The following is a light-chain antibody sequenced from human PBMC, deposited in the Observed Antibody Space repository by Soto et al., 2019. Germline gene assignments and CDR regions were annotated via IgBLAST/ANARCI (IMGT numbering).Light chain of an antibody. CDR3: SSYTSTSTPFA. Sequence: QSVLAQPASVSGSPGQSITISCTGTSSGVGDYNYVSWYQQYPGKAPKLMIYEVSNRPSGVSNRFSGSKSGNTASLTISGLQAEDEADYYCSSYTSTSTPFAFGTGTKVTVL. V-gene: IGLV2-14*01. CDR1: SSGVGDYNY. CDR2: EVS. J-gene: IGLJ1*01.